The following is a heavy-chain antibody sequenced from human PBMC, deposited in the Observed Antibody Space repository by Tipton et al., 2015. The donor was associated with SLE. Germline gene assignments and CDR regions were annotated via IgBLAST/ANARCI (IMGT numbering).Heavy chain of an antibody. J-gene: IGHJ4*02. CDR3: ARLGYPGDY. Sequence: TLSLTCTVSDGSISDYYWTWIRQPAGEGLEWIGRIYASGSTNYNPSLRSRAAMSVDTSKNQFSLKLTSVTAADTAVYYCARLGYPGDYWGQGTLVTVS. D-gene: IGHD6-25*01. V-gene: IGHV4-4*07. CDR1: DGSISDYY. CDR2: IYASGST.